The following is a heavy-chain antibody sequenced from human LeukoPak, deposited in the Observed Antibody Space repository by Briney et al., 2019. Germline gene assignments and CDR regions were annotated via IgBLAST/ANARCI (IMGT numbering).Heavy chain of an antibody. CDR3: ARQPPHYYYYHMDV. D-gene: IGHD1-14*01. CDR2: INPNRGGT. V-gene: IGHV1-2*02. CDR1: GYTFTGYY. J-gene: IGHJ6*03. Sequence: ASVKVSCKASGYTFTGYYMHWVRQAPGQGLEWIGWINPNRGGTNYAQKFQGRVTMPRDTSISTAYMELSRLISDDTAVYYCARQPPHYYYYHMDVWGKGTTVTVSS.